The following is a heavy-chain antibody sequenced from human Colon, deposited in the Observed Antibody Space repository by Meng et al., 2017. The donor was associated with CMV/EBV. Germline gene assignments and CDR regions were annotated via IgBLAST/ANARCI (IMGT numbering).Heavy chain of an antibody. Sequence: GGSLRLSCAASGFTFSSYSMNWVRQAPGKGLEWVSYISSSSSSMYYADSVQGRFTISRDNAKNSLYLEMNSLRAEDTAVYYCAILAVAAAGNAFDIWGQGTMVTVSS. J-gene: IGHJ3*02. D-gene: IGHD2-15*01. CDR2: ISSSSSSM. CDR1: GFTFSSYS. V-gene: IGHV3-48*04. CDR3: AILAVAAAGNAFDI.